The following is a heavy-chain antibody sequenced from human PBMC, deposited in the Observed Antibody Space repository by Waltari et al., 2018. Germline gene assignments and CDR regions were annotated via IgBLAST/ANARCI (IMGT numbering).Heavy chain of an antibody. CDR1: GFTFSNAW. Sequence: EVQLVESGGGLVKPVGSLRLSCAASGFTFSNAWMSWVRQAPGKGLEWVGRIKSKTDGGTTDYAAPVKGRFTISRDDSKNTLYLQMNSLKTEDTAVYYCTTEIAVAGSFGYWGQGTLVTVSS. J-gene: IGHJ4*02. D-gene: IGHD6-19*01. CDR2: IKSKTDGGTT. V-gene: IGHV3-15*01. CDR3: TTEIAVAGSFGY.